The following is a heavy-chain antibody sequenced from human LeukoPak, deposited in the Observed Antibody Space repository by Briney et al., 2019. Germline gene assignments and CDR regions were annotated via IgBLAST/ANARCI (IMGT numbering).Heavy chain of an antibody. V-gene: IGHV3-30*02. J-gene: IGHJ5*02. D-gene: IGHD1-1*01. CDR3: AKDLGTGTTGGTRFDP. CDR1: ESTFSTFG. Sequence: GGSLRLSCSASESTFSTFGMHWARQAPGKGLEWVAFIRYDGGNEFYADSVKGRFTISRDNSKNTLYLQMNNLRSEDSALYYCAKDLGTGTTGGTRFDPWGRGTLVTVSS. CDR2: IRYDGGNE.